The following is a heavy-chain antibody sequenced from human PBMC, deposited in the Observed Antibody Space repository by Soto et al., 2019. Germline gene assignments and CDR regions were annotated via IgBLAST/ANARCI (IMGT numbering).Heavy chain of an antibody. J-gene: IGHJ6*02. V-gene: IGHV1-8*01. CDR1: GYTFTCYA. D-gene: IGHD5-12*01. CDR2: MNPNSGNT. Sequence: ASVKVSCKASGYTFTCYAINWVRQATGQGLEWMGWMNPNSGNTGYAQKFQGRVTMTRNTSISTAYMELSSLRSEDTAVYYCARAPRDGYNSDYYGMDVWGQGTTVTVSS. CDR3: ARAPRDGYNSDYYGMDV.